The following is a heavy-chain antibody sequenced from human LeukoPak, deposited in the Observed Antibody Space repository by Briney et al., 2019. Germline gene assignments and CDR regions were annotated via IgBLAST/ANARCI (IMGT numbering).Heavy chain of an antibody. J-gene: IGHJ4*02. V-gene: IGHV4-34*01. Sequence: SETLSLICAVYGVSFSGYYWSWIRQPPGKGLEWIGEINHSGSTNYNPSLKSRVTISVDTSKNQFSLKLSSVTAADTAVYYCASFSNWTIDYWGQGTLVTVSS. D-gene: IGHD1-20*01. CDR3: ASFSNWTIDY. CDR1: GVSFSGYY. CDR2: INHSGST.